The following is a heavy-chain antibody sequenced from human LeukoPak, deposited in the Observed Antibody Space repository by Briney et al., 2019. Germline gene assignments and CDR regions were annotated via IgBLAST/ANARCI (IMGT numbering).Heavy chain of an antibody. J-gene: IGHJ6*03. CDR3: ARIIAAAGRLYYMDV. D-gene: IGHD6-13*01. V-gene: IGHV4-30-2*01. Sequence: SETLSLTCTVSGGSISSGGYYWSCIRQPPGKGLEWIGYIYHSGSTYYNPSLKRRVTISVDRSKNQFSLKVSSVTAADTAVYYCARIIAAAGRLYYMDVWGKGTTVTVSS. CDR2: IYHSGST. CDR1: GGSISSGGYY.